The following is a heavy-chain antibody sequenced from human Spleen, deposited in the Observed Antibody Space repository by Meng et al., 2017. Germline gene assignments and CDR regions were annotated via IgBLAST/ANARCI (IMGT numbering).Heavy chain of an antibody. Sequence: ASVKVSCKASGYTFTRYGINWVRQAPGQGLEWMGWISAYNGNTNYAQKLQGRVTMTTDTSTSTAYMELRSLRSDDTAVYYCARVSLGGTDYYGAGSYFLWGQGTLVTVSS. CDR2: ISAYNGNT. CDR3: ARVSLGGTDYYGAGSYFL. CDR1: GYTFTRYG. D-gene: IGHD3-10*01. J-gene: IGHJ4*02. V-gene: IGHV1-18*01.